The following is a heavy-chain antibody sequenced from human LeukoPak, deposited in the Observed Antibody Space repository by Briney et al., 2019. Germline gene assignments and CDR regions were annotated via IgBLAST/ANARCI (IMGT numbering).Heavy chain of an antibody. CDR2: IYYSGST. Sequence: PSETLSLTRTVSGGPISSYHWSWVRQPPGKGLEWIGYIYYSGSTNYNPSLKSRVTISVDTSKNQFSLKLSSVTAADTAVYYCARDDGSGASDYWGQGTLATVSS. D-gene: IGHD3-3*01. CDR1: GGPISSYH. J-gene: IGHJ4*02. CDR3: ARDDGSGASDY. V-gene: IGHV4-59*01.